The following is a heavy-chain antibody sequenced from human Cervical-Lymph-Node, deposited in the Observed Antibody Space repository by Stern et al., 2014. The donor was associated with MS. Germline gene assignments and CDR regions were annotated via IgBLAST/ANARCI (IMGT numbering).Heavy chain of an antibody. CDR3: ARGPNEHWGGHYHSNGLDV. J-gene: IGHJ6*02. D-gene: IGHD7-27*01. V-gene: IGHV1-2*02. CDR2: INPNSGGT. Sequence: QVQLVESGAEVKKPGASVTVSCTASGYAFNSYYLHWVRQAPGQGLEWMGWINPNSGGTAYAPRFPGRVSMTRDTSIITAYMELTGLTSDDTAVYYCARGPNEHWGGHYHSNGLDVWGLGTTVTVSS. CDR1: GYAFNSYY.